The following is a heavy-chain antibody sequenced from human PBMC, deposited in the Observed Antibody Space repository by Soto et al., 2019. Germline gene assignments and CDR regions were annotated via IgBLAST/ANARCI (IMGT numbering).Heavy chain of an antibody. CDR2: IKQDSSET. V-gene: IGHV3-7*03. CDR1: GFTFSNYW. J-gene: IGHJ5*02. CDR3: VTDWGQLSGA. D-gene: IGHD3-16*01. Sequence: EVLLVESGGGLVQPGGSLRLSCAASGFTFSNYWMSWARQGPGKGLEWVAVIKQDSSETYYVDSVKGRFTVSRDNAKRSLYLKMNTLRVEDTAVYYCVTDWGQLSGAWGQGVLVTVSS.